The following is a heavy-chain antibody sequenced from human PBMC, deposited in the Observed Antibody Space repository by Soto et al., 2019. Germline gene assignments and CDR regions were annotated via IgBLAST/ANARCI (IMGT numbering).Heavy chain of an antibody. CDR2: ISSIGST. J-gene: IGHJ6*02. Sequence: QVQLQESGPGLVKPSQTLSLTCTVSGGSISSGDYFWSWIRQSPGKGLEWIGYISSIGSTYYNPSLKSQVSVSRDTSKNRFSLKLSSVTTTDTAVYYCARGLVIRPYYYHGLDVWGPGTTVTVSS. CDR1: GGSISSGDYF. D-gene: IGHD3-9*01. CDR3: ARGLVIRPYYYHGLDV. V-gene: IGHV4-30-4*01.